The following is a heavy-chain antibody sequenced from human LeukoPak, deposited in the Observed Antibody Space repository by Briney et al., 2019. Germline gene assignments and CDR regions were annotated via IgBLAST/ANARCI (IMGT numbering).Heavy chain of an antibody. J-gene: IGHJ5*02. V-gene: IGHV1-18*01. CDR1: GYTFTSYG. CDR2: ISAYNGNT. D-gene: IGHD6-19*01. CDR3: ARGGGLVPGTWFDP. Sequence: ASVKVSCKASGYTFTSYGISWVRQAPGQGLEWMGWISAYNGNTNYAQEVQGRVSMTTDTSTGTAYLELRSLRSDDTAVYYCARGGGLVPGTWFDPWGQGTLVTVSS.